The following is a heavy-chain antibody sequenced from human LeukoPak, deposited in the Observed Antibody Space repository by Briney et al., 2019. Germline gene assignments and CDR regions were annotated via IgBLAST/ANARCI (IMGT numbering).Heavy chain of an antibody. Sequence: AGGSLRLSCAASGFTFSSYEMNWVRQAPGKGLEWVSYISSSGSTIYYADSVKGRFTISRDNAKNSLYLQLNSLRAEDTAIYYCAHHGGGTIRIAAFDIWGQGTMVTVSS. CDR3: AHHGGGTIRIAAFDI. CDR1: GFTFSSYE. D-gene: IGHD3-3*01. V-gene: IGHV3-48*03. J-gene: IGHJ3*02. CDR2: ISSSGSTI.